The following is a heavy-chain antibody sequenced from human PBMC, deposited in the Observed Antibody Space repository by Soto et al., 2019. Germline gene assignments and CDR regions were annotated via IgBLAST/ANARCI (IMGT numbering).Heavy chain of an antibody. CDR2: IYYSGST. CDR3: ATNLLDYYDSSGYYWYFDY. J-gene: IGHJ4*02. CDR1: GGSISSGGYY. V-gene: IGHV4-31*03. Sequence: PSETLSLTCTVSGGSISSGGYYWSWIRQHPGKGLEWIGYIYYSGSTYYNPSLKSRVTISVDTSKNQFSLKLSSVTAADTAVYYCATNLLDYYDSSGYYWYFDYWGQGTLVTVSS. D-gene: IGHD3-22*01.